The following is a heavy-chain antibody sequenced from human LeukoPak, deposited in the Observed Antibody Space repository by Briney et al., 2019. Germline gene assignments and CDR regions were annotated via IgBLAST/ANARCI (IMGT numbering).Heavy chain of an antibody. CDR1: GFTFSNFG. CDR3: AELGITMIGGV. CDR2: ISGSGDRT. J-gene: IGHJ6*04. D-gene: IGHD3-10*02. Sequence: GGSLRLSCGASGFTFSNFGMSWVRQAPGKGLEWVSAISGSGDRTYYADSVKGRFTISRDNAKNSLYLQMNSLRAEDTAVYYCAELGITMIGGVWGKGTTVTISS. V-gene: IGHV3-23*01.